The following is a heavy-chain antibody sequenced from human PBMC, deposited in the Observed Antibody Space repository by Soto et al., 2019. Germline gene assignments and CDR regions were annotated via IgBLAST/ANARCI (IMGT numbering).Heavy chain of an antibody. V-gene: IGHV1-3*01. CDR2: INAGNGNT. Sequence: GGSVKVSCKASGYTLTSYAMHWVRQAPGQRLEWMGWINAGNGNTKYSQKFQGRVTITRDTSASTAYMELSSPRSEDTAVYYCAGGSYDSSGWHAFDIWGQGTMVTVSS. D-gene: IGHD3-22*01. CDR1: GYTLTSYA. J-gene: IGHJ3*02. CDR3: AGGSYDSSGWHAFDI.